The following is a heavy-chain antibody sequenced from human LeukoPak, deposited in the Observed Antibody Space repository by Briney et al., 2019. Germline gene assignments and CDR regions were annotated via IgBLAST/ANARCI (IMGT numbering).Heavy chain of an antibody. J-gene: IGHJ4*02. CDR2: ISGRGEST. D-gene: IGHD3-22*01. CDR3: AKGIHSTGYYPFDY. Sequence: PGGSLRLSCAASGFTFSSYTMSWVRQAPGEGLEWLSAISGRGESTFYAPSVKGRFAISRDTSKSTLYLQLNSLRAEDTAIYYCAKGIHSTGYYPFDYWGQGTLVTVSS. V-gene: IGHV3-23*01. CDR1: GFTFSSYT.